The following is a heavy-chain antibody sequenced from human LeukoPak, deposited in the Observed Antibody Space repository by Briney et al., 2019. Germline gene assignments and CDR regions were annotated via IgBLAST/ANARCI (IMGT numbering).Heavy chain of an antibody. Sequence: WRAPRLSCAAPGFTFSSYWMSWGRQAPGEGLEWGANIKPDGSEKYYVDSVKGRFTISRDNAKNSLYLQMNSLRAEDTAVYYCARVYYYTSGSRWGDYFDYWGQGTLVTVPS. CDR3: ARVYYYTSGSRWGDYFDY. J-gene: IGHJ4*02. D-gene: IGHD3-10*01. CDR2: IKPDGSEK. V-gene: IGHV3-7*01. CDR1: GFTFSSYW.